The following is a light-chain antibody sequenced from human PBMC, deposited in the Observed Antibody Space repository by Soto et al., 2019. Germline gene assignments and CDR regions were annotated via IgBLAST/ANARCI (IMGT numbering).Light chain of an antibody. CDR2: EVN. CDR1: TTDVGGYKY. Sequence: QSALTQPASVSGSPGQSITISCTGSTTDVGGYKYVSGYQHHPGKAPKLIIFEVNNRPSGVSNRFSGSKSGNTASLTISGLQAEDEADYFCTSYTSINTLVIFGGGTKLTVL. V-gene: IGLV2-14*01. J-gene: IGLJ2*01. CDR3: TSYTSINTLVI.